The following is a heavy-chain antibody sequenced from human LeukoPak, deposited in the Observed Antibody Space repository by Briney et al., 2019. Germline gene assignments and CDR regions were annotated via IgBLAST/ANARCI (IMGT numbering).Heavy chain of an antibody. CDR3: ANGLQGRTKQGSYYYYGMDV. V-gene: IGHV3-30*18. D-gene: IGHD1-14*01. CDR1: GLTFNNYA. J-gene: IGHJ6*02. Sequence: GGSLRLSCAVSGLTFNNYAMSWVRQAPGKGLEWVAVISYDGSNKYYADSVKGRFTISRDNSKNTLYLQMNSLRAEDTAVYYCANGLQGRTKQGSYYYYGMDVWGQGTTVTVSS. CDR2: ISYDGSNK.